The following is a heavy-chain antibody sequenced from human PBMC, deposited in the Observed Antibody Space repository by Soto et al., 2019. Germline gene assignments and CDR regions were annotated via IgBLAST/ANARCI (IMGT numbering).Heavy chain of an antibody. V-gene: IGHV4-31*03. Sequence: KASETLSLTCTVSGGSISSGGYYWSWIRQHPGKGLEWIGYIYYSGSTYYNPSLKSRVTISVDTSKNQFSLKLSSVTAADTAVYYCARGMDYYDSSGYYHYYFDYWGQGTLVTVSS. CDR3: ARGMDYYDSSGYYHYYFDY. CDR2: IYYSGST. J-gene: IGHJ4*02. D-gene: IGHD3-22*01. CDR1: GGSISSGGYY.